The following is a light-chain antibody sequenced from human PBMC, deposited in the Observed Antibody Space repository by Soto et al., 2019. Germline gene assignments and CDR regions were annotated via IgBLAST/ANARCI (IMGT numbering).Light chain of an antibody. CDR2: DAS. J-gene: IGKJ4*01. V-gene: IGKV3-11*01. CDR1: QSVSSS. Sequence: EIVLTQSPATLSLSPGEGATLSCRAGQSVSSSVAWYQQKPGQAPRLLIYDASNRATGIPVRFSGSGSGTDFTLTSSSLEPEDFAVYYCQQRSDWVTFGGGNKVEL. CDR3: QQRSDWVT.